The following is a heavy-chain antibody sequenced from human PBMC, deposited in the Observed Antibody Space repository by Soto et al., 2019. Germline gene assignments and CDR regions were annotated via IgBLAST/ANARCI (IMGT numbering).Heavy chain of an antibody. V-gene: IGHV1-69*02. CDR3: ARASRGVVVVAAQDDAFDI. CDR1: GGTFSSYT. CDR2: IIPILGIA. Sequence: QVQLVQSGAEVKKPGSSVKVSCKASGGTFSSYTISWVRQAPGQGLEWMGRIIPILGIANYAQKFQGRVPITSDKSPSTAYMELSSLRSEDTAVYYCARASRGVVVVAAQDDAFDIWGQGTMVTVSS. D-gene: IGHD2-15*01. J-gene: IGHJ3*02.